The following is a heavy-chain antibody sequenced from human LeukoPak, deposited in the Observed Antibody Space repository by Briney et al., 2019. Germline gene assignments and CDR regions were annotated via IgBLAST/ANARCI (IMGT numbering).Heavy chain of an antibody. D-gene: IGHD1-26*01. CDR1: GDSISHYY. CDR3: ARSYSGIAPDF. Sequence: SETLSLTCTVSGDSISHYYWSWIRQPPGKGLEWIGYLYHSGSTNYSPSLKSRVTISVDTSKNPFSLKLSSVTAAVTAVYYCARSYSGIAPDFWSQGTVVTVSS. V-gene: IGHV4-59*01. CDR2: LYHSGST. J-gene: IGHJ4*02.